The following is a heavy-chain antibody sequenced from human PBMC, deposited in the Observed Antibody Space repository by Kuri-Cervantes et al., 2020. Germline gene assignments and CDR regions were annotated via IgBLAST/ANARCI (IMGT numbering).Heavy chain of an antibody. J-gene: IGHJ6*02. CDR2: ISYDGSNK. CDR3: AKDRGYSYDYYGMDV. D-gene: IGHD5-18*01. V-gene: IGHV3-30-3*01. CDR1: GFTFSSYA. Sequence: GGSLRLSCAASGFTFSSYAMHWVRQAPGKGLEWVAVISYDGSNKYYADSVKGRFTISRDNSKNTLYLQMNSLRAEDTAVYYCAKDRGYSYDYYGMDVWGQGTTVTVSS.